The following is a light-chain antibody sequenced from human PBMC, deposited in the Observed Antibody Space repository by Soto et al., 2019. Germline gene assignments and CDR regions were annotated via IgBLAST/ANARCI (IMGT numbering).Light chain of an antibody. CDR1: QSISSY. Sequence: DIQMTQSPSSLSASVGDRVTITCRASQSISSYLNWYQQKPGKAPKLLIYAASSLQRGVPSRFSGSGSGTDFTLTISSLQPEDFATDYCQQSYSTPPTFGQVTKVAI. CDR3: QQSYSTPPT. CDR2: AAS. J-gene: IGKJ1*01. V-gene: IGKV1-39*01.